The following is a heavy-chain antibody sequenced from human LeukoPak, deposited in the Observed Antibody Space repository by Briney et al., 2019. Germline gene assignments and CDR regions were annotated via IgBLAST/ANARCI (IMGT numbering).Heavy chain of an antibody. CDR3: ARGYSSGWYGEYFQH. V-gene: IGHV4-59*01. D-gene: IGHD6-13*01. CDR2: IYYSGST. J-gene: IGHJ1*01. Sequence: PSETLSLTCTVSGGSISSYYWSWIRQPPGKGLEWIGYIYYSGSTNYNPSLKSRVTISVDRSKNQFSLKLSSVTAADTAVYYCARGYSSGWYGEYFQHWGQGTLVTVSS. CDR1: GGSISSYY.